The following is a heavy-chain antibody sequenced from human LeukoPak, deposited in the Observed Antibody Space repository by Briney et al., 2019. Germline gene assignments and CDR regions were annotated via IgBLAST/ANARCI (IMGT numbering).Heavy chain of an antibody. J-gene: IGHJ4*02. CDR1: GFTFSNAW. V-gene: IGHV3-7*01. D-gene: IGHD4-17*01. CDR2: IKQDGSEK. Sequence: GGSLRLSCAASGFTFSNAWMTWVGQAPGKGLEWVANIKQDGSEKYYVDSVKGRFTISRDNAKNSLYLQMNSLRAEDTAVYYCARGGDDYGDYEWGAWGQGTLVTVSS. CDR3: ARGGDDYGDYEWGA.